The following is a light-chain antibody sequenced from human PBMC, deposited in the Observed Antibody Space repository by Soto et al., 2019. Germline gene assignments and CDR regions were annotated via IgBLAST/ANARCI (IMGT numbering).Light chain of an antibody. CDR2: DAS. CDR3: QQYGSSPPMT. CDR1: QSVSSY. J-gene: IGKJ1*01. V-gene: IGKV3-11*01. Sequence: EMVLTQSPATLSFSPGERATLSCRSTQSVSSYLAWYQQKPRQAPTHLIYDASNRATGIPARFSGSGSGTNFTPPISSLEPEDFAAYYCQQYGSSPPMTFGQGTKVDIK.